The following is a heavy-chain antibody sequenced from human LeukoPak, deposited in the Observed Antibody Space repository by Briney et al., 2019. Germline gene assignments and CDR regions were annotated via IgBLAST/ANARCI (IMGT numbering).Heavy chain of an antibody. CDR1: GFTVSSNY. J-gene: IGHJ4*02. CDR2: IYSGGTT. V-gene: IGHV3-66*01. D-gene: IGHD5-24*01. CDR3: ARGRDGYNAYY. Sequence: GGSLRLSCAASGFTVSSNYMSWVRQAPGKGLEWVSVIYSGGTTYYADSVKGRFTISRDNSNNTLYLQMNSLRAEDTAVYYCARGRDGYNAYYWGQGTLVTVSS.